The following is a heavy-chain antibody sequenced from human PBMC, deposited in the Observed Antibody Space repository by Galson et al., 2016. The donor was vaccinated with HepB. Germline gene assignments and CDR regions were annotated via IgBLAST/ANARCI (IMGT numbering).Heavy chain of an antibody. J-gene: IGHJ4*02. CDR2: ISSDGNSQ. V-gene: IGHV3-30*19. Sequence: SLRLSCAASGFIFSTYSMHWVRQAPGKGLEWVSVISSDGNSQYYADSVKGRFTISRDNSKQMLYLQMNSLRAQDTAVYYCARGRRDGYKFNGPSFDYWGQGTLVSVSS. CDR3: ARGRRDGYKFNGPSFDY. D-gene: IGHD5-24*01. CDR1: GFIFSTYS.